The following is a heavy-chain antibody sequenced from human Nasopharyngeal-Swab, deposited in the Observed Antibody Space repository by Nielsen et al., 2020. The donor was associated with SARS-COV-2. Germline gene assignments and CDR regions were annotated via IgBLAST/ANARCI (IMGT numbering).Heavy chain of an antibody. CDR2: ISGSGGST. J-gene: IGHJ6*03. Sequence: GGSLRLSCAASGFTFSSYAMSWVRQAPGKGLEWVSSISGSGGSTYYADSVKGRFTISRDNSKNTLYLRMNSLRADDTAVYYCAKGSPRHPSLHYYMDVWGKGTTVTVSS. CDR3: AKGSPRHPSLHYYMDV. D-gene: IGHD2-15*01. CDR1: GFTFSSYA. V-gene: IGHV3-23*01.